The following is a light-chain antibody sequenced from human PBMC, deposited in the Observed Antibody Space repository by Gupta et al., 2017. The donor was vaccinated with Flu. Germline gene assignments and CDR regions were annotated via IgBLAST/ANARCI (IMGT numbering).Light chain of an antibody. J-gene: IGLJ1*01. Sequence: QSALTQPPSVPGSPGQSVTISCTGTSSDVGSYNRVSWYQQPPGTAPKLMIYEVTNWPSGVPDRFSGSKSGNTASLTISGLQAEDEADYYCSSYTSSYTYVFGTGTKVTVL. CDR1: SSDVGSYNR. V-gene: IGLV2-18*02. CDR2: EVT. CDR3: SSYTSSYTYV.